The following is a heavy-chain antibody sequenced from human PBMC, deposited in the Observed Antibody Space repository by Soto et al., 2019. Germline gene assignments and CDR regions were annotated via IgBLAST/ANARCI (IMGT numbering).Heavy chain of an antibody. J-gene: IGHJ6*03. CDR3: ARGGYDFWRQSTYYMDV. Sequence: SETLSLTCTVSGGSISSYYWSWIRQPPGKGLEWLGYIYYSGSTNYNPSLKSRVTISVDTSKNQFSLKLSSVTAADTAVYYCARGGYDFWRQSTYYMDVWGKGTTVTVSS. D-gene: IGHD3-3*01. V-gene: IGHV4-59*01. CDR1: GGSISSYY. CDR2: IYYSGST.